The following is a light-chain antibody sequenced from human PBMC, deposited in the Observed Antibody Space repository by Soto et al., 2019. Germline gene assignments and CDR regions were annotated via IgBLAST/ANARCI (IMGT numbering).Light chain of an antibody. CDR1: SSDVGAYSY. V-gene: IGLV2-8*01. CDR3: SSYAGSNNFVV. Sequence: QSVLTQPPSASGSPGQSVTISCTGTSSDVGAYSYVSWYQQHPDKAPKLMIYEVSKRPSGVPDRFSGSKSGNTASLTVSGLQAEDEADYYCSSYAGSNNFVVFGGGTKLTVL. CDR2: EVS. J-gene: IGLJ2*01.